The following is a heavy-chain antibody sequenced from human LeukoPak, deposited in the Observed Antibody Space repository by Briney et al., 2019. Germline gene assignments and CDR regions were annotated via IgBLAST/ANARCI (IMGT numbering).Heavy chain of an antibody. J-gene: IGHJ3*02. D-gene: IGHD3-10*01. CDR3: ARDLDLRVIDPGRENAFDI. CDR1: GGSISSGGYY. V-gene: IGHV4-30-2*01. CDR2: IYHSGST. Sequence: PSETLSLTCTVSGGSISSGGYYWSWIRQPPGKGLEWIGYIYHSGSTYYNPSLKSRVTISVDTSKNQFSLKLSSVTAADTAVYYCARDLDLRVIDPGRENAFDIWGQGTMVTVSS.